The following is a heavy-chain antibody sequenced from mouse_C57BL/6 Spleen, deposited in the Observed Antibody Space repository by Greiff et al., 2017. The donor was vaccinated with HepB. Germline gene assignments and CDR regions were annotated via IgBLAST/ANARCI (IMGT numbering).Heavy chain of an antibody. CDR3: ARSHMVTTRFAY. CDR2: INPNNGGT. Sequence: EVQLQQSGPELVKPGDSVKISCKASGYTFTDYYMNWVQQSHGKSLEWIGDINPNNGGTSYNQKFKCKATLTVDKSSSTAYMELRSLTSEDSAVYYCARSHMVTTRFAYWGQGTLVTVSA. V-gene: IGHV1-26*01. CDR1: GYTFTDYY. J-gene: IGHJ3*01. D-gene: IGHD2-2*01.